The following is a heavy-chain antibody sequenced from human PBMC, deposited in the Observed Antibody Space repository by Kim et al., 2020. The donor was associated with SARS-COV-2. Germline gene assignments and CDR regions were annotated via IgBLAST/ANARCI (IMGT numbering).Heavy chain of an antibody. V-gene: IGHV1-2*02. J-gene: IGHJ4*02. CDR2: VNPKDGGT. Sequence: ASVKVSCKATGYNFNDYFMHWVRQAPGQGFEWMGWVNPKDGGTNFAQKFQDRVFMTRDSSINTAYMELSRLRSDDTAVYFRARGPTWATDYWGQGTLVAVSS. CDR1: GYNFNDYF. CDR3: ARGPTWATDY. D-gene: IGHD5-12*01.